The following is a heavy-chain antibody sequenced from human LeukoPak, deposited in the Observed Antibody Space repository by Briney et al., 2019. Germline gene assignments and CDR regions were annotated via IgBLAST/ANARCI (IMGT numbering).Heavy chain of an antibody. V-gene: IGHV3-21*01. D-gene: IGHD5-18*01. CDR1: GFTFSSYS. J-gene: IGHJ4*02. CDR2: ISSSSSYI. CDR3: ARSPNTANFDY. Sequence: GGSLRLSRAASGFTFSSYSMNWVRQAPGKGLEWVSSISSSSSYIYYADSVKGRFTISRDNAKNSLYLQMNSLRAEDTAVYYCARSPNTANFDYWGQGTLVTVSS.